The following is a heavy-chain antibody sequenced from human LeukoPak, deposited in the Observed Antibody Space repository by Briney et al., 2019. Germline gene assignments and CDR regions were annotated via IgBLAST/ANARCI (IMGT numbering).Heavy chain of an antibody. CDR2: MNPNSGNT. Sequence: ASVKVSCKASGYTFTSYDINWVRQATGPGHEWMGWMNPNSGNTGYAQKFQGRVTMTRNTSISTAYMELSSLRSEDTAMYYCASYSSSSLYYYYGMDVWGQGTTVTVSS. CDR1: GYTFTSYD. V-gene: IGHV1-8*01. CDR3: ASYSSSSLYYYYGMDV. D-gene: IGHD6-6*01. J-gene: IGHJ6*02.